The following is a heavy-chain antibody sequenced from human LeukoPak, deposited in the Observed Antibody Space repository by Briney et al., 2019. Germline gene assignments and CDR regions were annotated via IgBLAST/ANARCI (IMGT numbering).Heavy chain of an antibody. J-gene: IGHJ4*02. D-gene: IGHD2-21*02. V-gene: IGHV4-59*08. CDR2: ISYSGST. CDR1: GGSLKNYD. Sequence: KSSETLSLTCAVSGGSLKNYDWSWLRQPPGKGLEWIGYISYSGSTNYNPSLKSRVTISLDSYKNQFSLNLSPATAADTAVYLCARAASAGIPPLYWGQGALVSVSS. CDR3: ARAASAGIPPLY.